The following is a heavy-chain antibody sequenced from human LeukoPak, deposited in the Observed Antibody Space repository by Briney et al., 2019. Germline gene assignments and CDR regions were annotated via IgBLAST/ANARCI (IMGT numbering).Heavy chain of an antibody. D-gene: IGHD1-14*01. CDR2: ISYDGSNK. CDR3: ARDGDPEGEYFQH. Sequence: GGSLRLSCAASGFTLSTNSMHWVRQAPGKGLEWLAVISYDGSNKYYADSVKGRFTISRDSSKNTVYLQMNSLRPEDTAVYSCARDGDPEGEYFQHWGQGTLVTVSS. J-gene: IGHJ1*01. CDR1: GFTLSTNS. V-gene: IGHV3-30-3*01.